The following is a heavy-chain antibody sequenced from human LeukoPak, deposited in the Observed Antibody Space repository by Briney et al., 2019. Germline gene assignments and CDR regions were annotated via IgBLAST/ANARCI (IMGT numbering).Heavy chain of an antibody. CDR3: ARGGWNKFDY. V-gene: IGHV4-61*08. CDR2: IFYSGTT. J-gene: IGHJ4*02. Sequence: SETLSLTCAVSGGSLSSGGYSWSWIRQPPGKGLEWIGFIFYSGTTNYNPSLKSRVTISVDTSKNQFSLKLSSVTAADTAVYYCARGGWNKFDYWGQGTLVTVSS. D-gene: IGHD3-22*01. CDR1: GGSLSSGGYS.